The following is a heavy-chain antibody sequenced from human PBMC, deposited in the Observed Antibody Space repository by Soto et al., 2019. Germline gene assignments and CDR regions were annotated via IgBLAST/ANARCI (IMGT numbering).Heavy chain of an antibody. Sequence: QVQLVQSGDEVKKPGASVNVSCKASGYSFTRYGISWVRQAPGQGLEWMGWISGYNGKTKYAQKLQGRVSMTTDTSTSTADMEPRSLGSDDTAVYYCAREGDRPYYYYGMDDWCQGTTVTVSS. J-gene: IGHJ6*02. D-gene: IGHD3-16*01. CDR2: ISGYNGKT. CDR3: AREGDRPYYYYGMDD. V-gene: IGHV1-18*01. CDR1: GYSFTRYG.